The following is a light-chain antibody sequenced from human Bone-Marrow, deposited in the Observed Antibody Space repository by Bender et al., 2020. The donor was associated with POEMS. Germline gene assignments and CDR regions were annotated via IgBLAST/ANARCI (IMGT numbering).Light chain of an antibody. J-gene: IGLJ3*02. CDR1: STDVGSYNL. V-gene: IGLV2-23*02. Sequence: QSALTQPASVSGSPGQSITFSCTGTSTDVGSYNLVSWYQQYPGKAPKLMIYEVRKWPSGVSNRFSASQSGNTASLTISGLQAEDEADYYCCSYAGTTTPNWFFGGGTKVTVL. CDR3: CSYAGTTTPNWF. CDR2: EVR.